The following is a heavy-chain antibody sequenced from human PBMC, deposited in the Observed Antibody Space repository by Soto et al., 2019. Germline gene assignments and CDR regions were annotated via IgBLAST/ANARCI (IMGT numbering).Heavy chain of an antibody. CDR2: IVVGSGNT. CDR3: ATDRGENYCGEDAFDI. V-gene: IGHV1-58*01. J-gene: IGHJ3*02. Sequence: QMQLVQSGPEVKKPGTSVKVSCKASGFTFTSSAVQWVRQARGQRLEWIGWIVVGSGNTNYAQKFQERVTMTRDMSTSTAYMELRSLRSEDTAVYYCATDRGENYCGEDAFDIWGQGTMVTVSS. D-gene: IGHD1-7*01. CDR1: GFTFTSSA.